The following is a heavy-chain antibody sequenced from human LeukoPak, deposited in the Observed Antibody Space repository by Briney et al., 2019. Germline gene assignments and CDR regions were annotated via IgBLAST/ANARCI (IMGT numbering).Heavy chain of an antibody. CDR3: AKGGYCSGGSCYWGAYYFDY. CDR1: GFTFSSYA. V-gene: IGHV3-23*01. Sequence: GGSLRLSCAASGFTFSSYAMSWVRQAPGKGLEGVSAISGSGGSTYYADSVKGRFTISRDNSKNTLYLQMNSLRAEDTAVYYCAKGGYCSGGSCYWGAYYFDYWGQGTLVTVSS. J-gene: IGHJ4*02. D-gene: IGHD2-15*01. CDR2: ISGSGGST.